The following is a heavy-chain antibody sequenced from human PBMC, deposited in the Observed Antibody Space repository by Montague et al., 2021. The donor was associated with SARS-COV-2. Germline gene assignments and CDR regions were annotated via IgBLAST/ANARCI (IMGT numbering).Heavy chain of an antibody. CDR2: IYYSGST. CDR1: GGSISSYY. Sequence: SETLSLTCTVSGGSISSYYWSWIRQPPGKGLEWIGYIYYSGSTNYNPSLKSRVTISVDTSKNQFSLKLSSVTAADTAVYYCARVFPRCRQFDPYFDYWGQGTLVTVSS. J-gene: IGHJ4*02. CDR3: ARVFPRCRQFDPYFDY. D-gene: IGHD5-24*01. V-gene: IGHV4-59*01.